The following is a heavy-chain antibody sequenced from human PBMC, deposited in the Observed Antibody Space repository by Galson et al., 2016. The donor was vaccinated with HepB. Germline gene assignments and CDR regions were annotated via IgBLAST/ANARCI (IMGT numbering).Heavy chain of an antibody. CDR3: AKKFGSGSYWTRTPVNYGMDV. CDR2: IYHSGST. D-gene: IGHD3-10*01. J-gene: IGHJ6*02. V-gene: IGHV4-4*02. CDR1: GDSISSSNW. Sequence: ETLSLTCAVSGDSISSSNWWSWVRQTPGKGLEWIGQIYHSGSTDYNPSLKSRVTMSVDKSRNQFSLKLRSVTAADTAVYYCAKKFGSGSYWTRTPVNYGMDVWGLGTTVIVSS.